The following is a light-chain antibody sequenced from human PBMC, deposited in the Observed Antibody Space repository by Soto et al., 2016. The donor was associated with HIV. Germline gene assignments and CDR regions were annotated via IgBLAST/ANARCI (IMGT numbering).Light chain of an antibody. CDR1: QSISNW. Sequence: DIQMTQSPSTLSASVGDRVTITCRASQSISNWLAWYQQKPGKAPKLLIYKASSLESGVPSRFSGSGSGTEFTLTISSLQPDDFATYYCQQYDSSSLTFGGGTKVE. CDR3: QQYDSSSLT. V-gene: IGKV1-5*03. J-gene: IGKJ4*01. CDR2: KAS.